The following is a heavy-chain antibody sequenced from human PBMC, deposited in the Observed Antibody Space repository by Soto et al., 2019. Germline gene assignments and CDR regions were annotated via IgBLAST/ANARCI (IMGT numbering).Heavy chain of an antibody. Sequence: QVQLVQSGAEVKKPGASVKISCKASGDTFTSYYMHWVRQAPGQGLEWMGIINPSGGTSDAQKFQGRVTMTRDTSTSTVYMELSSLRSEDTAVYYCARVYCSGGSCYGIDYWGQGTLVTVSS. J-gene: IGHJ4*02. D-gene: IGHD2-15*01. CDR1: GDTFTSYY. CDR3: ARVYCSGGSCYGIDY. V-gene: IGHV1-46*01. CDR2: INPSGGT.